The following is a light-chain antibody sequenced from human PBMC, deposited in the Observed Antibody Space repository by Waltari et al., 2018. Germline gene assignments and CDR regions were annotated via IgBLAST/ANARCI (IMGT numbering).Light chain of an antibody. J-gene: IGKJ4*01. CDR1: QSVSRK. V-gene: IGKV3-15*01. Sequence: ETLMTQSPATLSVSPGERATLSCRASQSVSRKLAWYQQNPGQAPRLLIFDASIRATGTPARFSGSGSWTEFTLTISSLQSEDFAVYYCQQYNDWPPELTFGGGTKVEIK. CDR2: DAS. CDR3: QQYNDWPPELT.